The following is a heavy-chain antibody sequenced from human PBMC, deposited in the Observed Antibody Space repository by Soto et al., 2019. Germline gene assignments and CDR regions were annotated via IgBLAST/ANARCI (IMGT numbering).Heavy chain of an antibody. D-gene: IGHD1-26*01. Sequence: SETLSLTCTVTGASVINDYWNWIRQPPGKGLEWIGFVYDSGSTSYNSSLKSRLTISVDTSKNQFSLKLSSVTAADTAVYYCARLSGSWQSWFDPWGQGTLVTVSS. CDR1: GASVINDY. J-gene: IGHJ5*02. CDR2: VYDSGST. V-gene: IGHV4-59*02. CDR3: ARLSGSWQSWFDP.